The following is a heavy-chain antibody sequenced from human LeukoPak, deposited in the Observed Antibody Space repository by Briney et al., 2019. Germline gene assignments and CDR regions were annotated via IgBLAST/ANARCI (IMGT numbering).Heavy chain of an antibody. CDR1: GGSLSGDY. Sequence: PSETLSLTCAVYGGSLSGDYWSWIRQPPGKGLEWIGEINHSGSTNYNPSLKSRVTISVDTPKNQFSLKLSSVTAADTAVYYCARGNSDPHYYDSSGQLAPDWGQGTLVTVSS. V-gene: IGHV4-34*01. CDR3: ARGNSDPHYYDSSGQLAPD. D-gene: IGHD3-22*01. J-gene: IGHJ1*01. CDR2: INHSGST.